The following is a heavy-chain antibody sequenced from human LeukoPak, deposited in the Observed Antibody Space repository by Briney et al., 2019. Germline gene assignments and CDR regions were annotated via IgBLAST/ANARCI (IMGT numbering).Heavy chain of an antibody. J-gene: IGHJ4*02. D-gene: IGHD3-10*01. CDR3: ARDRGQRPFAY. CDR2: IYTSGST. V-gene: IGHV4-61*02. CDR1: GGSIRSGSYY. Sequence: SETLSLTCTVSGGSIRSGSYYWSWIRQPAGKGLEWIGRIYTSGSTNHNPSLKSRVTISVDTSKNQFSLKLSSVTAADTAVYYCARDRGQRPFAYWGQGTMVTVSS.